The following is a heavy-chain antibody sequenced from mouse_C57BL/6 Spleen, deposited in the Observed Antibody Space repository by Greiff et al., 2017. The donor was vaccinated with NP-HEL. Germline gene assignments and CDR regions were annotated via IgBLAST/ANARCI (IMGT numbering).Heavy chain of an antibody. V-gene: IGHV1-64*01. J-gene: IGHJ2*01. Sequence: QVQLQQPGAELVKPGASVKLSCKASGYTFTSYWMHWVKQRPGQGLEWIGMIHPNSGSTNYNEKFKSKATLTVDKSSSTAYMQLSSLTSEDSAVYYCARPEDYYYGSSYYWGQGTTLTVSS. CDR3: ARPEDYYYGSSYY. CDR2: IHPNSGST. D-gene: IGHD1-1*01. CDR1: GYTFTSYW.